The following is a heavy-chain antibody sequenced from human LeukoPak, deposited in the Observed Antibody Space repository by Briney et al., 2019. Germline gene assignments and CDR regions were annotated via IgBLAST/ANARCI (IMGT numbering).Heavy chain of an antibody. CDR2: INPSGGST. CDR3: ARAGGVTIFAVVTAPYYQYYGLDV. J-gene: IGHJ6*02. CDR1: GYTFTNYY. D-gene: IGHD3-3*01. V-gene: IGHV1-46*01. Sequence: ASVKVSCKASGYTFTNYYIHWVRQAPGQGLEWMGIINPSGGSTSYAQTFQGRVTMTRDTSTSTVYMELSSLRSEDTAVYYCARAGGVTIFAVVTAPYYQYYGLDVWGQGTTVTVSS.